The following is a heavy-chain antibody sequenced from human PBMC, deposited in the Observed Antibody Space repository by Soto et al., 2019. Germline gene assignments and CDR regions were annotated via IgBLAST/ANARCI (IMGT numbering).Heavy chain of an antibody. CDR2: ISAGGANT. V-gene: IGHV3-23*01. J-gene: IGHJ4*02. Sequence: PGGTLRLSCAASGFTFDNNAMSWARQAPGRGLECVSTISAGGANTQYVESVKGRFSILRDNSKNTLPLQMNSLRAEDTTVYYCAMKKVLAGIFDFWGQGTLVTVS. CDR3: AMKKVLAGIFDF. CDR1: GFTFDNNA. D-gene: IGHD2-8*02.